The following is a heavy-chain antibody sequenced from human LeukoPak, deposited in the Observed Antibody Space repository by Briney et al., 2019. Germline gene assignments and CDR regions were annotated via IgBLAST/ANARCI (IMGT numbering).Heavy chain of an antibody. D-gene: IGHD1-1*01. CDR2: ISSYSGNT. J-gene: IGHJ4*02. CDR3: ARVQLERSGEPFDY. CDR1: GYTFSSDG. Sequence: ASVKVSCKASGYTFSSDGISWVRQAPGQGLEWMGWISSYSGNTKYAEKLQGRVTMTTDTSTSTAYMELRSLRSDDTAVYYCARVQLERSGEPFDYWGQGTLVTVSS. V-gene: IGHV1-18*01.